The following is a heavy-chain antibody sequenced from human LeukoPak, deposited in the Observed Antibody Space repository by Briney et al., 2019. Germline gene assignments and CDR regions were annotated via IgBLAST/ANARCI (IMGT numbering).Heavy chain of an antibody. D-gene: IGHD6-6*01. CDR1: GYTFTCYY. J-gene: IGHJ4*02. Sequence: ASVKVSCKASGYTFTCYYMHWVRQAPGQGLEWMGWINPNSGGTNYAQKFQGRVTMTRDTSISTAYMELSRLRSDDTAVYYCARALVSARPPLDYWGEGNLVTVSS. V-gene: IGHV1-2*02. CDR2: INPNSGGT. CDR3: ARALVSARPPLDY.